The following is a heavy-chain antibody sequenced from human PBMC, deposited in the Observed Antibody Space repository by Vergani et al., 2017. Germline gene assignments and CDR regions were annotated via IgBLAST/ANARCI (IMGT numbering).Heavy chain of an antibody. J-gene: IGHJ4*02. Sequence: QVKLQESGPGLVKPSETLSLTCTVSGASVNSYYWSWIRQPPGKGLGWMGYVSFRGDTLYDPSVKGRMTISHNTSSNQFSLYLTSVTAADTAVYYCARSRIYYGAGSPDYWGQGTLVTVSS. CDR3: ARSRIYYGAGSPDY. D-gene: IGHD3-10*01. V-gene: IGHV4-59*02. CDR1: GASVNSYY. CDR2: VSFRGDT.